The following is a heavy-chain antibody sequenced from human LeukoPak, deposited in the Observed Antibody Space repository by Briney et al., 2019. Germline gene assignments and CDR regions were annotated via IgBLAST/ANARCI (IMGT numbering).Heavy chain of an antibody. Sequence: SETLSLTCTVSGGSISSYYWTWIRQPPGKGPEWIGYIYYSGSTNHNPSLKSRVTMSVDTSKNQFSLKLSSVTAADTAVYYCAAGYCSGGSCSFDYWGQGTLVTVSS. CDR3: AAGYCSGGSCSFDY. CDR2: IYYSGST. D-gene: IGHD2-15*01. V-gene: IGHV4-59*08. J-gene: IGHJ4*02. CDR1: GGSISSYY.